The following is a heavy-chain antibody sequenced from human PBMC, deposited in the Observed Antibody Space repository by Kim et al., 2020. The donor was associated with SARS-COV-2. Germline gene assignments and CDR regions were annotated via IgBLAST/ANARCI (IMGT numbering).Heavy chain of an antibody. CDR2: ISYDGSNQ. Sequence: GGSLRLSCAASGFTFSSYAMHWVRQAPGKGLEWVAVISYDGSNQYYADSVKGRLTISRDNSKNTLYLQMNSLRAEDTAVYYCARDSGYSSGWYGGYFDL. J-gene: IGHJ2*01. V-gene: IGHV3-30*04. D-gene: IGHD6-19*01. CDR1: GFTFSSYA. CDR3: ARDSGYSSGWYGGYFDL.